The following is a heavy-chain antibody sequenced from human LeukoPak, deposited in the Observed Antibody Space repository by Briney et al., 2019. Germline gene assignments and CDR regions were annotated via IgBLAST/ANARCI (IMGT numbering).Heavy chain of an antibody. Sequence: GASVKVSCKASGDTFTAYYMHWVRQAPGQGLEWMGWITPNSGGTNYAQKFQGRVTMTRDTSISTAYMELSRLGSHDTAVYYCARGAHYHDSSEGYDYWGQGTLDTVSS. CDR3: ARGAHYHDSSEGYDY. CDR1: GDTFTAYY. CDR2: ITPNSGGT. D-gene: IGHD3-22*01. V-gene: IGHV1-2*02. J-gene: IGHJ4*02.